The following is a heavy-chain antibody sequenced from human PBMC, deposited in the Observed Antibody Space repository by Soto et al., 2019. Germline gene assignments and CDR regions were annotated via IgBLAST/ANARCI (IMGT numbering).Heavy chain of an antibody. CDR1: GFTFSSYA. D-gene: IGHD2-2*01. CDR2: ISGSGGST. J-gene: IGHJ6*03. Sequence: GGSLSLSCAASGFTFSSYAMSWVRQAPGKGLEWVSAISGSGGSTYYADSVKGRFTISRDNSKNTLYLQMNSLRAEDTAVYYCSKRALLTTIVVVPAPNFYYYYYMDVWGKGTTVTVSS. CDR3: SKRALLTTIVVVPAPNFYYYYYMDV. V-gene: IGHV3-23*01.